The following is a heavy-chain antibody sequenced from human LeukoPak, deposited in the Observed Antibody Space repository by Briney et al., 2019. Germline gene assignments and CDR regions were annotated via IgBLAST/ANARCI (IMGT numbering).Heavy chain of an antibody. D-gene: IGHD6-13*01. V-gene: IGHV1-18*01. CDR2: ISAYNGNT. CDR1: GYTFTSYG. Sequence: ASVKVSCKAPGYTFTSYGISWVRQAPGQGLEWMGWISAYNGNTNYAQKLQGRVTMTTDTSTSTAYMELRSLRSDDTAVYYCARDSDSSSWYYAEYFQHWGQGTLVTVSS. CDR3: ARDSDSSSWYYAEYFQH. J-gene: IGHJ1*01.